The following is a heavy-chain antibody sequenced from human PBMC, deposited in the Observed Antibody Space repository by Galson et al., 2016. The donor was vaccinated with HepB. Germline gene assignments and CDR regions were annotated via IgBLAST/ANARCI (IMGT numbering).Heavy chain of an antibody. CDR1: GFKFDDYG. J-gene: IGHJ4*02. D-gene: IGHD5-18*01. CDR3: ARDGGRGYTYGYFDY. CDR2: INWNGGST. Sequence: SLRLSCAASGFKFDDYGMRWVRQAPGKGLEWVSGINWNGGSTGYVDSVKGRFTISRDNAKNSLYLQMNSLRAEDTALYYCARDGGRGYTYGYFDYWGRGTLVTVSS. V-gene: IGHV3-20*04.